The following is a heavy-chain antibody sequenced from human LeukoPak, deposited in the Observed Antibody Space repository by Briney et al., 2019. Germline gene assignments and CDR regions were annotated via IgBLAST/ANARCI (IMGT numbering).Heavy chain of an antibody. Sequence: GRSLRLSCAASGFTSSSYGMHWVRQAPGKGLEWVAVISYDGSNKYYADSVKGRFTISRDNSKNTLYLQMNSLRAEDTAVYYCAKQLEDIEMATNPLDYWGQGTLVTVSS. CDR1: GFTSSSYG. CDR2: ISYDGSNK. V-gene: IGHV3-30*18. J-gene: IGHJ4*02. CDR3: AKQLEDIEMATNPLDY. D-gene: IGHD5-24*01.